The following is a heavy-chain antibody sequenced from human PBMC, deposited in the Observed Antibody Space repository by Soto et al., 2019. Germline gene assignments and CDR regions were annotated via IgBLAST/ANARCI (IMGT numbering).Heavy chain of an antibody. CDR1: GYTFANYG. J-gene: IGHJ4*02. CDR3: ARTGHSGSYDF. V-gene: IGHV1-3*01. CDR2: INAGNGGT. D-gene: IGHD3-9*01. Sequence: ASVKVSCKASGYTFANYGIHWVRQAPGHRLEWMGWINAGNGGTKYSESFQGRVTITRDTSASTVYLGLSSLSSEDTASYYCARTGHSGSYDFWGRGTLVTVSS.